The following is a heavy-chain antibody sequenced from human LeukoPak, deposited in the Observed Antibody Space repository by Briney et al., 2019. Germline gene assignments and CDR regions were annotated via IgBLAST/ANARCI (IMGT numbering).Heavy chain of an antibody. V-gene: IGHV3-23*01. CDR1: GFTFSDYA. CDR3: ANRFFSEF. J-gene: IGHJ4*02. CDR2: IAYTGT. D-gene: IGHD3-10*01. Sequence: GGSLRLSCAASGFTFSDYAMNWVRQAPGKGLEWVSSIAYTGTYYAHCEKGGFIFSRNDSTSMLFLQMNSLGAEATAVYFCANRFFSEFWGQGILVTVSS.